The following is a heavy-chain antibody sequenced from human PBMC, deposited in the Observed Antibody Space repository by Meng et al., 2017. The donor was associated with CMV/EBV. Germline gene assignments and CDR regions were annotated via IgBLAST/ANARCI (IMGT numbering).Heavy chain of an antibody. V-gene: IGHV4-61*01. J-gene: IGHJ3*02. CDR2: IYYSGST. CDR1: GGSVSSGSYY. Sequence: SETLSPTCTVSGGSVSSGSYYWSWLRQPPGKGLEWIGYIYYSGSTNYNPSPKSRVTISVDTSKNQFSRKLSSVTAADTAVYYCASSVNYDFWSGDAFDIWGQGTMVTVSS. CDR3: ASSVNYDFWSGDAFDI. D-gene: IGHD3-3*01.